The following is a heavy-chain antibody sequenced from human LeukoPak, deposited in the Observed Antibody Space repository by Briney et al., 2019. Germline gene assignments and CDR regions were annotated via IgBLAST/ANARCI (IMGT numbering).Heavy chain of an antibody. V-gene: IGHV3-33*08. J-gene: IGHJ4*02. Sequence: PGRSLRLSCAASGFTFSSYAMHWVRQAPGKGLEWVAVIWYDGSNKYYADSVKGRFTISRDNSKNTLYLQMNSLRAEDTAVYYCARDQGDGYNLFDYWGQGTLVTVSS. D-gene: IGHD5-24*01. CDR3: ARDQGDGYNLFDY. CDR1: GFTFSSYA. CDR2: IWYDGSNK.